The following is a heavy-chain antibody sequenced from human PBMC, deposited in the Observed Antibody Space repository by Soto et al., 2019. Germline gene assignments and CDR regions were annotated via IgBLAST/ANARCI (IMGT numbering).Heavy chain of an antibody. V-gene: IGHV5-51*01. CDR1: GYSFTNYW. J-gene: IGHJ5*02. D-gene: IGHD4-17*01. CDR2: IYPSDSDT. Sequence: PGESLKISCKGSGYSFTNYWISWVRQMPWKGLEYMGIIYPSDSDTRYSPSFQGQVTISVDKSINTAYLQWSSLKASDTAIYYCARHGFYGDYSSNYFDPWGQGTLVTVSS. CDR3: ARHGFYGDYSSNYFDP.